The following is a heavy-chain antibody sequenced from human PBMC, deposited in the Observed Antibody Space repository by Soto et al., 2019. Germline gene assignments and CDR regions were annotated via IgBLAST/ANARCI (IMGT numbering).Heavy chain of an antibody. D-gene: IGHD2-2*01. V-gene: IGHV4-4*02. Sequence: SETLSLTCAVSGDSFSTIGWWSWVRQSPGKGLEYIGEISHSGHTQYHPSLQSRVTISKDESKSQFSLNLTSVTAADTAVYYCARKTISVPGATWGQGTLVTVSS. CDR1: GDSFSTIGW. CDR3: ARKTISVPGAT. CDR2: ISHSGHT. J-gene: IGHJ4*02.